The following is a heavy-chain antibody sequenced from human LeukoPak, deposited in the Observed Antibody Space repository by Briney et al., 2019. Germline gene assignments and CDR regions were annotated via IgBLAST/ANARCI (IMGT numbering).Heavy chain of an antibody. D-gene: IGHD6-19*01. J-gene: IGHJ6*03. CDR3: AREQWLGLYYYYYYMDV. CDR1: GFTFSSYW. V-gene: IGHV3-74*01. Sequence: RGSLRLSCAASGFTFSSYWMHWVRQAPGKGLVWVSRINSDGSSTSYADSVKGRFTISRDNAKNTLYLQMNSLRAEDTAVYYCAREQWLGLYYYYYYMDVWGKGTTVTVSS. CDR2: INSDGSST.